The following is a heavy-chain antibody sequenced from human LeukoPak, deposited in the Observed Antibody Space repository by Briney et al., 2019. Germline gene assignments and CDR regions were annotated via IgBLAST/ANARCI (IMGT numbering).Heavy chain of an antibody. CDR1: GFTFSSYA. Sequence: AGGSLRLSCAASGFTFSSYAKSWVRQAPGKGLEWVSSISGSGGSTYYADSVRGRFTVSRDNSRNTLALQMNSLRAEGTAVYYCAGSPTVDAAFDIWGQGTMVTVSS. CDR3: AGSPTVDAAFDI. CDR2: ISGSGGST. V-gene: IGHV3-23*01. J-gene: IGHJ3*02. D-gene: IGHD4-23*01.